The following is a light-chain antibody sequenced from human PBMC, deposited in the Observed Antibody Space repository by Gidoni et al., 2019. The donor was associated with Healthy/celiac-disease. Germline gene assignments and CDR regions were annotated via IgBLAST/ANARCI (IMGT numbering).Light chain of an antibody. J-gene: IGLJ3*02. CDR3: SSYTSSSTWV. CDR2: DVS. Sequence: SALTQPASVSGSPGPSITISCTGTSSDVGGYNYVPWYQQHPGKAPKLMIYDVSKRPSGVSNRFSGSKSGNTASLTISGLQAEDEADYYCSSYTSSSTWVFGGGTKLTVL. CDR1: SSDVGGYNY. V-gene: IGLV2-14*01.